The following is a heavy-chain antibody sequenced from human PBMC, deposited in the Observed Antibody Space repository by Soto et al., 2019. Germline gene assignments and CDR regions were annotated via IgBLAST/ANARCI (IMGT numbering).Heavy chain of an antibody. D-gene: IGHD5-12*01. CDR3: ARGDNSREGYGGDYYFDY. CDR2: IYYSGST. CDR1: GGSISSGGYY. Sequence: QVQLQESGPGLVKPSQTLSLTCTVSGGSISSGGYYWSWIRQHPGKGLEWIGYIYYSGSTYYNPSLQSGVTISVDTSKDQCSLKLSSVTAADTAVYYCARGDNSREGYGGDYYFDYWGQGTLVTVSS. V-gene: IGHV4-31*03. J-gene: IGHJ4*02.